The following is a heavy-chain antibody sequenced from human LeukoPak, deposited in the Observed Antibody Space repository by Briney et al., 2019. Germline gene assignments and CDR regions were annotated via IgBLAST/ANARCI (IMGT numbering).Heavy chain of an antibody. CDR1: GGSISSYY. V-gene: IGHV4-59*01. CDR3: ARHGGSYTFDF. D-gene: IGHD1-26*01. J-gene: IGHJ4*02. Sequence: SETLSLTCTVSGGSISSYYWSWIRQPPGKGLEFIGYMYDSGSTNYNPSLKSRVTISVDTSKNQFSLGLSSVTAADTAVYYCARHGGSYTFDFWGQGVLVTVSS. CDR2: MYDSGST.